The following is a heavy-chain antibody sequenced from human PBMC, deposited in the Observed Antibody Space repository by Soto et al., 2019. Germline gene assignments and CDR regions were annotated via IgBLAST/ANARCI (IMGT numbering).Heavy chain of an antibody. CDR2: ISYDGSNK. Sequence: PGGSLRLSCAASGFTFSSYGMHWVRQAPGKGLEWVAVISYDGSNKYYADSVKGRFTISRDNSKNTLYLQMNSLRAEDTAVYYCAKDGLGFWSGWGDYYYGMDVWGQGTTVTVSS. D-gene: IGHD3-3*01. CDR1: GFTFSSYG. V-gene: IGHV3-30*18. J-gene: IGHJ6*02. CDR3: AKDGLGFWSGWGDYYYGMDV.